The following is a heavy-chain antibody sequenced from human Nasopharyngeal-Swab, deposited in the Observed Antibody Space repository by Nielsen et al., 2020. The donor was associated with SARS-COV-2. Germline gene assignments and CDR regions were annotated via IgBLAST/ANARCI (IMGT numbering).Heavy chain of an antibody. CDR2: IIPIFGTA. Sequence: SVKVSCKASGGTFSSYAISWVRQAPGQGLEWMGGIIPIFGTANYAQKFQGRVTITADESTSTAYMELSSLRSEDTAVYYCASLCCSGGSCYFDYWGQGTLVTVSS. CDR1: GGTFSSYA. J-gene: IGHJ4*02. D-gene: IGHD2-15*01. CDR3: ASLCCSGGSCYFDY. V-gene: IGHV1-69*13.